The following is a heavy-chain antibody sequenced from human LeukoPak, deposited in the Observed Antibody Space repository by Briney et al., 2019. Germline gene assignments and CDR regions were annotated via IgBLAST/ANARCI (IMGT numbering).Heavy chain of an antibody. Sequence: GGSLRLSCTTSGFIFRRHSMHWVRQAPGKGLEWVAVIGDEGIHKYYADSVKGRFTISRDDSKNILYLQMDGLRAEDTGVYYCARDMIMGAPPDYLDYWGQGTLVTVSS. D-gene: IGHD3-22*01. J-gene: IGHJ4*02. CDR2: IGDEGIHK. CDR1: GFIFRRHS. CDR3: ARDMIMGAPPDYLDY. V-gene: IGHV3-30*04.